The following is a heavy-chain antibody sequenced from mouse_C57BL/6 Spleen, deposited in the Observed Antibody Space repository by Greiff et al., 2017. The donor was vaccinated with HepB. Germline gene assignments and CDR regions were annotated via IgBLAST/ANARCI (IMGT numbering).Heavy chain of an antibody. CDR2: IDPENGDT. J-gene: IGHJ3*01. Sequence: VQLKESGAELVRPGASVKLSCTASGFNIKDDYMHWVKQRPEQGLEWIGWIDPENGDTEYASKFQGKATITADTSSNTAYLQLSSLTSEDTAVYYCTPITTGVARGFAYWGQGTLVTVSA. CDR3: TPITTGVARGFAY. D-gene: IGHD1-1*01. V-gene: IGHV14-4*01. CDR1: GFNIKDDY.